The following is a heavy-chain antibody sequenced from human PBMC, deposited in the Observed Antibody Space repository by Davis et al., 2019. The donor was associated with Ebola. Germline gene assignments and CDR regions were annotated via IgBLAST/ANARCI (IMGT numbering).Heavy chain of an antibody. D-gene: IGHD3-10*01. Sequence: GESLKISCAASGFPFSSYGMSWVRQAPGEGLEWISYISDSGDAEFYGDSVKGRFTISRDNAKNSLYLQMNSLRGADTGLYYCVRDLGIGGAFDVWGQGTMVTVSS. CDR3: VRDLGIGGAFDV. CDR2: ISDSGDAE. CDR1: GFPFSSYG. J-gene: IGHJ3*01. V-gene: IGHV3-48*04.